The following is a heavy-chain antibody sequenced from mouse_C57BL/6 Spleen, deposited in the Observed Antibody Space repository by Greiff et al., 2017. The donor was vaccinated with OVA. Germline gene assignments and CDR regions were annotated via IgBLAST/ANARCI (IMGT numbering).Heavy chain of an antibody. V-gene: IGHV1-81*01. J-gene: IGHJ3*01. D-gene: IGHD2-4*01. CDR2: IYPRSGNT. CDR1: GYTFTSYG. Sequence: LQESGAELARPGASVKLSCKASGYTFTSYGISWVKQRTGQGLEWIGEIYPRSGNTYYNEKFKGKATLTADKSSSTAYMELRSLTSEDSAVYFCARSGYDYDWFAYWGQGTLVTVSA. CDR3: ARSGYDYDWFAY.